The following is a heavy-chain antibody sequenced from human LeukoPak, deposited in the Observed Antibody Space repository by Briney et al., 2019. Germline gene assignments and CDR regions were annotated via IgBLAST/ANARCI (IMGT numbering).Heavy chain of an antibody. D-gene: IGHD3-3*01. CDR3: TTYSSGCFPY. J-gene: IGHJ4*02. V-gene: IGHV3-15*01. CDR2: IKSKTYGGTT. CDR1: GFTLRNEW. Sequence: PGGALPLSLAGSGFTLRNEWMRWVRPAARKAGDGVGRIKSKTYGGTTQYAAPVKGRFTMSRNDSINTRYLQMNRLKTENTAVYYCTTYSSGCFPYWGQGTPVTVSS.